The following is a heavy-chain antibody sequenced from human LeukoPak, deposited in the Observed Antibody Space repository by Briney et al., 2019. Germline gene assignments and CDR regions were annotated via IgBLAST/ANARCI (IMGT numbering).Heavy chain of an antibody. CDR1: GFTFSSYA. D-gene: IGHD3-22*01. Sequence: PGGSLRLSCAASGFTFSSYAMSWVCHAPGKGLERVSAISGSGGSTYYADSVKGRFTISRDNSKNTLYLQMNSLRAEDTAVYYCAKVRGYYDSSGYYSGFDYWGQGTLVTVSS. J-gene: IGHJ4*02. CDR2: ISGSGGST. V-gene: IGHV3-23*01. CDR3: AKVRGYYDSSGYYSGFDY.